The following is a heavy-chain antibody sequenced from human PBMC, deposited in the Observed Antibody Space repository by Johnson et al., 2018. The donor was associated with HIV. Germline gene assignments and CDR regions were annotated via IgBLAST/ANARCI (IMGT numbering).Heavy chain of an antibody. J-gene: IGHJ3*02. CDR1: GFTVSSNY. D-gene: IGHD3-3*01. V-gene: IGHV3-66*03. Sequence: VQLVESGGGLIQPGGSLRLSCAASGFTVSSNYMRWVRQAPGKGLVWVSVIYSGGSTYYADSVKGRFTISRDNSKNTLYLQMNSLRAEDTAVYYCASTIFGVAWHAFDIWGQGTMVTVSS. CDR3: ASTIFGVAWHAFDI. CDR2: IYSGGST.